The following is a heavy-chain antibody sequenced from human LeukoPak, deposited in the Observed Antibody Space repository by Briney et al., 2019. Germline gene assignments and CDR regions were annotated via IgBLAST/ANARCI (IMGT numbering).Heavy chain of an antibody. D-gene: IGHD3-16*01. CDR1: GYSFTSYW. J-gene: IGHJ3*02. CDR3: ARRLNVPHGQDAFDS. V-gene: IGHV5-51*01. CDR2: IYPGDSDT. Sequence: GESLKISCKGSGYSFTSYWIGWVRQMPGKGLEWMGIIYPGDSDTRYSPSFQGQVTISADKSISTSYLQWSSLKASDTAMYYCARRLNVPHGQDAFDSRGQGTMVTVSP.